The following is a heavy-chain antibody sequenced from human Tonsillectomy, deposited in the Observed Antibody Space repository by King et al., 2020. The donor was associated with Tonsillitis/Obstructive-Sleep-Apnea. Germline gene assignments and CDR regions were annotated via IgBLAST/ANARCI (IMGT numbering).Heavy chain of an antibody. D-gene: IGHD2-15*01. Sequence: LQLQESGPGLVKPSETLSLTCTVSGGSISSSSYCWIRQPPGKGLEWIGRIYYSGSTYYNPSLKSRVTISVDTSKNQFSLKLTSVTAADSAVYYCARGDSCSDYIDYWGQGALVTVSS. CDR2: IYYSGST. CDR1: GGSISSSSY. V-gene: IGHV4-39*01. CDR3: ARGDSCSDYIDY. J-gene: IGHJ4*02.